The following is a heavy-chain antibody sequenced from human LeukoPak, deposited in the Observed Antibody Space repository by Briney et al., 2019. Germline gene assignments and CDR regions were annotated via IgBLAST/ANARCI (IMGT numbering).Heavy chain of an antibody. J-gene: IGHJ4*02. CDR3: AVAPGDY. D-gene: IGHD2-21*01. V-gene: IGHV1-2*02. CDR2: INPNTGDT. CDR1: GYTFTGYY. Sequence: PGGSLRLSCAASGYTFTGYYMHWVRQAPGQGLEWMGWINPNTGDTNYAQKFQGRVTMTRDTSITTVYMEISRLTSDDTALFYCAVAPGDYWGQGTLVTVSS.